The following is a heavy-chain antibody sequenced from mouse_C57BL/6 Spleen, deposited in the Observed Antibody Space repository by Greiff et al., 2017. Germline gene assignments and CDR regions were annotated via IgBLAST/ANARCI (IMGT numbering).Heavy chain of an antibody. V-gene: IGHV14-3*01. Sequence: VQLQQSVAELVRPGASVKLSCTASGFNIKNTYMHWVKQRPEQGLEWIGRIDPANGNPKYAPKFQGKATITADTSSNTAYLQLSSLPSEDTAIYYCVLQCDPLYGSSFYWYFDVWGTGTTVTVSS. J-gene: IGHJ1*03. D-gene: IGHD1-1*01. CDR1: GFNIKNTY. CDR3: VLQCDPLYGSSFYWYFDV. CDR2: IDPANGNP.